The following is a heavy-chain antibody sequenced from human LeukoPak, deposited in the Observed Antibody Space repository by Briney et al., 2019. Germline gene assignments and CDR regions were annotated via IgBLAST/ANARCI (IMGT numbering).Heavy chain of an antibody. D-gene: IGHD6-13*01. V-gene: IGHV4-59*12. CDR1: GGSISSYY. CDR2: IYYSGST. Sequence: SETLSLTCTVSGGSISSYYWSWIRQPPGKGLEWIGYIYYSGSTNYNPSLKSRVTISVDTSKNQFSLKLSSVTAADTAVYYCAREGIAAAGSYFDYWGPGTLVTVSS. CDR3: AREGIAAAGSYFDY. J-gene: IGHJ4*02.